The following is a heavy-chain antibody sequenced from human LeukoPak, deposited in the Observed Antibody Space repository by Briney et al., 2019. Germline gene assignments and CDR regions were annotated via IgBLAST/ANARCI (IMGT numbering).Heavy chain of an antibody. CDR2: INPDTGGT. CDR1: VYTXTDYY. V-gene: IGHV1-2*02. Sequence: ASVKVSCKASVYTXTDYYMHWVRQAPGQGLEWMGRINPDTGGTNSAQRFQGRVTMTRDTSIRTAYMELSSLRSDDTAVYYCAREHLFSGSENYVLHNWFDPWGQGTLVTVSS. J-gene: IGHJ5*02. D-gene: IGHD3-10*01. CDR3: AREHLFSGSENYVLHNWFDP.